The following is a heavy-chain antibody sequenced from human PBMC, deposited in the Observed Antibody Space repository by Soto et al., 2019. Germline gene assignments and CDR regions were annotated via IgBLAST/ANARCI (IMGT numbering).Heavy chain of an antibody. CDR1: GGSISSGDYY. CDR3: VREWRDNYGAFYNWFDP. CDR2: VYYSGST. Sequence: PSETLSLTCTVYGGSISSGDYYWSWIRQPPGKGLEWIGYVYYSGSTYSNPSLKSRVIISVDTSKNQFSLKLSSVTAADTAVYYCVREWRDNYGAFYNWFDPWGLGILVTVSS. V-gene: IGHV4-30-4*01. J-gene: IGHJ5*02. D-gene: IGHD4-17*01.